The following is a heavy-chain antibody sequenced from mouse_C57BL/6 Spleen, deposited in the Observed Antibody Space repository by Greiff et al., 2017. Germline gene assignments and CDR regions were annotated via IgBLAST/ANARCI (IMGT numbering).Heavy chain of an antibody. CDR3: ARLITTVSNWYFDV. CDR1: GYTFTSYW. D-gene: IGHD1-1*01. V-gene: IGHV1-52*01. Sequence: QVQLQQPGAELVRPGSSVKLSCKASGYTFTSYWMHWVKQRPIQGLEWIGNIDPSDSETHYNQKFKDKATLTVDKSSSTAYMQLSSLTSEDSAVYYGARLITTVSNWYFDVWGTGTTVTVSS. J-gene: IGHJ1*03. CDR2: IDPSDSET.